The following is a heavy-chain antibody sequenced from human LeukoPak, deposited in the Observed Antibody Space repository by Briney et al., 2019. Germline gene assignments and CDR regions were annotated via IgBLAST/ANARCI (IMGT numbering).Heavy chain of an antibody. CDR1: GFTFSDYA. V-gene: IGHV3-30-3*01. J-gene: IGHJ6*02. CDR3: AKGAPYYYGMDV. Sequence: GGSLRLSCAASGFTFSDYAMHWVRQAPGKGLEWVAVISKDGSDKYYPGSVRGRFTISRDNSKNTIYLQMDSLRAEDTAVYYGAKGAPYYYGMDVWGQGTTVTVSS. CDR2: ISKDGSDK.